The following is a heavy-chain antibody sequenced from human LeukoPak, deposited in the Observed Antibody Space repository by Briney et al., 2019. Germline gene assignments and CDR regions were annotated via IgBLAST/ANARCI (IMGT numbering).Heavy chain of an antibody. CDR2: IIPIFGTA. V-gene: IGHV1-69*05. J-gene: IGHJ5*02. CDR1: GYSFTNYY. CDR3: ARDSLWFGELLRLDP. Sequence: SVKVSCKTSGYSFTNYYVHWVRQAPGQGLEWMGGIIPIFGTANYAQKFQGRVTITTDESTSTAYMELSSLRSEDTAVYYCARDSLWFGELLRLDPWGQGTLVTVSS. D-gene: IGHD3-10*01.